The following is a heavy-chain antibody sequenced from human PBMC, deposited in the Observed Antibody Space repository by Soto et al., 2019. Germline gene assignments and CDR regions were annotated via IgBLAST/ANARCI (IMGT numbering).Heavy chain of an antibody. CDR3: ARDRGVAPPVAGNTHYYYDMDV. J-gene: IGHJ6*03. Sequence: QDQLVQSGAEVKKPGASVTVSCKASGYSFTNYGITWVRQAPGQGLEWLGWISAFNGNTHYAQKVQGRVTMTTDASTSTAYMELRSLRSDDTAVYYCARDRGVAPPVAGNTHYYYDMDVWGKVTTVTVSS. D-gene: IGHD6-19*01. CDR1: GYSFTNYG. V-gene: IGHV1-18*01. CDR2: ISAFNGNT.